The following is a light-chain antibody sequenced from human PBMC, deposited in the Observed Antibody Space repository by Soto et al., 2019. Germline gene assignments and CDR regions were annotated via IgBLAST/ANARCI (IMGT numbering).Light chain of an antibody. V-gene: IGLV1-40*01. CDR3: QSYDSRLSVVV. J-gene: IGLJ2*01. CDR2: GDN. CDR1: SPNIGAGYD. Sequence: QLVLTQPPSMSGAPGQRVTISCTGSSPNIGAGYDVHWYQQLPGTAPKLLIYGDNNRPSGVPDRFSGSKSGTSASLAITGLQAEDEAVYYCQSYDSRLSVVVFGGGTKLTVL.